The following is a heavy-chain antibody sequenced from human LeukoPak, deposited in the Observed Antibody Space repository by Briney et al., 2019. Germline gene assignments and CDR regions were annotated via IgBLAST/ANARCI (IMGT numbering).Heavy chain of an antibody. D-gene: IGHD5-12*01. CDR1: GGSFSGYY. J-gene: IGHJ4*02. CDR2: INHSGST. Sequence: SETLSLTCAVYGGSFSGYYWSWIRQPPGKGLEWIGEINHSGSTNYNLSLKSRVTISVDTSKNQFSLKLSSVTAADTAVYYCARGGYSGYGKPFDYWGQGTLVTVSS. CDR3: ARGGYSGYGKPFDY. V-gene: IGHV4-34*01.